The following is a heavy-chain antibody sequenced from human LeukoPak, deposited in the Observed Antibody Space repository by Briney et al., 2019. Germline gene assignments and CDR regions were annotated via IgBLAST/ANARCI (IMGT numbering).Heavy chain of an antibody. CDR3: ARDIRPARFLEWLSPFDY. CDR2: IIPIFGTA. Sequence: ASVKVSCKASGGTFSSYAISWVRQAPGQGLEWMGGIIPIFGTANYAQKFQGRVTITADESTSTAYMELSSLRSEDTAVYYCARDIRPARFLEWLSPFDYWGQGTLVTVSS. V-gene: IGHV1-69*13. D-gene: IGHD3-3*01. CDR1: GGTFSSYA. J-gene: IGHJ4*02.